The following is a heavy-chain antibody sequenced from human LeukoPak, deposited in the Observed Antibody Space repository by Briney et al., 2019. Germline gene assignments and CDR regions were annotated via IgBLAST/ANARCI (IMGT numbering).Heavy chain of an antibody. Sequence: ASVKVSCKASGYTFTGYYMHWVRQAPGQGLEWMGWINPDSGGTNYAQKFQGRVTMTRDTSISTAYMELSRLRSDDTAVYYCARDEDSPRSGYYLDAFDIWGQGTMVTVSS. CDR1: GYTFTGYY. D-gene: IGHD3-3*01. CDR2: INPDSGGT. V-gene: IGHV1-2*02. CDR3: ARDEDSPRSGYYLDAFDI. J-gene: IGHJ3*02.